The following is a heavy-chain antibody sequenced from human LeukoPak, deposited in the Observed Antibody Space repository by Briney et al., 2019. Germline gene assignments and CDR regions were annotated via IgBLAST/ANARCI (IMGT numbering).Heavy chain of an antibody. Sequence: ASVTVSCKASGYTFTIYGISWVRQAPGQGLEWMGWISAYNGNTNYAQKLQGRVTMTTDTSTSTAYMELRSLRSDDTAVYYCARDNWRGVGATGMMCAYWGQGTLVTVSS. D-gene: IGHD1-26*01. V-gene: IGHV1-18*01. CDR1: GYTFTIYG. J-gene: IGHJ4*02. CDR3: ARDNWRGVGATGMMCAY. CDR2: ISAYNGNT.